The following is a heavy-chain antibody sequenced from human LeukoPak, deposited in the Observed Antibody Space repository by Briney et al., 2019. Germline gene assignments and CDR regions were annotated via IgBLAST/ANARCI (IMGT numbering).Heavy chain of an antibody. V-gene: IGHV3-23*01. CDR3: AKNRVSPGFNWFDP. CDR2: INGRGDNT. J-gene: IGHJ5*02. Sequence: GGSLRLSCAASGVIISSYAMSWVRQAPGKGLEWVSAINGRGDNTYYADFVKGRFTISRDNSKSTVYLQMNSLRTEDTAVYYCAKNRVSPGFNWFDPWGQGTLVTVSS. CDR1: GVIISSYA. D-gene: IGHD2/OR15-2a*01.